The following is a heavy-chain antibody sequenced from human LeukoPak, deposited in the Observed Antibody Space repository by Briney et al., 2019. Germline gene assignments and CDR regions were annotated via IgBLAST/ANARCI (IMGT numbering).Heavy chain of an antibody. CDR2: LYNSDST. J-gene: IGHJ4*02. CDR3: ASQLPELWAPFDY. Sequence: GGSLRLSCAASGFTVSNNYISWVRQAPGKGLEWVSVLYNSDSTYYADSVKGRFTISRDNSKNTMYLQMNSLRAEDTAIYYCASQLPELWAPFDYWGQGTLVTVSS. CDR1: GFTVSNNY. D-gene: IGHD5-18*01. V-gene: IGHV3-53*01.